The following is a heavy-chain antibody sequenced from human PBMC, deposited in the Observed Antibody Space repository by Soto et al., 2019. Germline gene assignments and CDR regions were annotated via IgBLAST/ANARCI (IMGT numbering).Heavy chain of an antibody. CDR3: ARTMTTSGWFDP. CDR2: IYHSGGT. CDR1: GGPITSGGYS. J-gene: IGHJ5*02. Sequence: SETLSLTCAVSGGPITSGGYSWSWIRQPPGKGLEWIGYIYHSGGTYYNPSLKSRVTLSIDRTKKQFSLKLRSVTAADTAVYFCARTMTTSGWFDPWGQGTLVTVSS. D-gene: IGHD4-17*01. V-gene: IGHV4-30-2*01.